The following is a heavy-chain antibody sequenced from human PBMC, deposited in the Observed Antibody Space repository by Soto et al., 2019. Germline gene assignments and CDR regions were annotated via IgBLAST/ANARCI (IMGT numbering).Heavy chain of an antibody. V-gene: IGHV4-4*07. Sequence: QVQLQESGPGLVKASETLSLSCTVSGHSISADYWSWIRQPAGKRLEWIGRVDASGNTNYNPSLKSRVTMSVDRSKNQFFLKVRSVTAADTAMYFCARDVGGSVVPHWFDPWGQGALVTVSS. CDR1: GHSISADY. J-gene: IGHJ5*02. CDR2: VDASGNT. D-gene: IGHD3-22*01. CDR3: ARDVGGSVVPHWFDP.